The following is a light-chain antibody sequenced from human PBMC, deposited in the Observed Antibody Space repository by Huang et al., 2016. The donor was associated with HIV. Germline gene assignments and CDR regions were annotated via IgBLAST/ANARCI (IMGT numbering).Light chain of an antibody. CDR1: QSLASTY. Sequence: EIVLTQSPGTLSLSPGERATLSCRASQSLASTYLAWYQQQPGQPPRLLIYDASRRATGIPDRFSGSGSGTDFTLTISRLEPEDFAVYYCQQYGNSPLTFGGGTKVEIK. CDR3: QQYGNSPLT. V-gene: IGKV3-20*01. J-gene: IGKJ4*01. CDR2: DAS.